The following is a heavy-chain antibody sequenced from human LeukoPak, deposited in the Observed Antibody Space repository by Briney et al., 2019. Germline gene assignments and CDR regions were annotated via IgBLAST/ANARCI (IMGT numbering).Heavy chain of an antibody. V-gene: IGHV4-34*01. J-gene: IGHJ4*02. Sequence: SETLSLTCAVYGGSFSGYYWSWIRQPPGKGLEWIGEINHSGSTNYNPSLKSRVTISVDTSKNQFSLKLSSVTAADTAVYYCARVGCSGGSCYSGFDYWGQGTLVTVSS. D-gene: IGHD2-15*01. CDR2: INHSGST. CDR3: ARVGCSGGSCYSGFDY. CDR1: GGSFSGYY.